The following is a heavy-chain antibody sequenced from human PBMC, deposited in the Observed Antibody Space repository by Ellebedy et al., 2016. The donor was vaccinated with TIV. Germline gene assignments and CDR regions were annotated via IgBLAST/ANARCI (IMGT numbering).Heavy chain of an antibody. CDR2: MNQVGSEK. CDR1: GFSFSSYA. V-gene: IGHV3-7*03. Sequence: PGGSLRLSCAASGFSFSSYALNWVRQAPGKGLEWVANMNQVGSEKYYVDSVKGRFTISRDNAQNSLYLHMNNLRAEDTAVYYCARDPNSPGDTGYGDYWGQGVVVTVST. D-gene: IGHD5-12*01. J-gene: IGHJ4*02. CDR3: ARDPNSPGDTGYGDY.